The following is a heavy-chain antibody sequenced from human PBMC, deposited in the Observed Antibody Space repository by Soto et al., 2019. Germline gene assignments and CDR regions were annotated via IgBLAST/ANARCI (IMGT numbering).Heavy chain of an antibody. V-gene: IGHV3-23*01. CDR3: AKDSPHDSGYDYESGYFDY. Sequence: GGSLRLSCAASGFTFSSYAMSWVRQAPGKGLEWVSAISGSGGSTYYADSVKGRFTISRDNSKNTLYLQMNSLRAEDTAVYYCAKDSPHDSGYDYESGYFDYWGQGTLVTVSS. J-gene: IGHJ4*02. CDR2: ISGSGGST. CDR1: GFTFSSYA. D-gene: IGHD5-12*01.